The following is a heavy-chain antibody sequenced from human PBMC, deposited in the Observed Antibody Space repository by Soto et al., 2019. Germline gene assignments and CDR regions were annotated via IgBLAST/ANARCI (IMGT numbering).Heavy chain of an antibody. V-gene: IGHV4-28*01. Sequence: QVQLQESGPGLVKPSDTLSLTCAVSGSSISRSNWWGWIRQPPGKGLEWIGYIYYTGSTDYNTSLKSRVTLSVDTSKNQFSLKLSSVTAVDTAVYYCASHADYGDYVDSWGQGTLVTVSS. CDR1: GSSISRSNW. CDR2: IYYTGST. D-gene: IGHD4-17*01. CDR3: ASHADYGDYVDS. J-gene: IGHJ4*02.